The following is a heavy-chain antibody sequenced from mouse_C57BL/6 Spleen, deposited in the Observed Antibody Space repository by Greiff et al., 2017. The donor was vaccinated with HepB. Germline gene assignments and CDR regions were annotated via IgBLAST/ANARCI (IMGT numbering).Heavy chain of an antibody. CDR1: GYTFTSYW. V-gene: IGHV1-7*01. J-gene: IGHJ1*03. CDR2: INPSSGYT. D-gene: IGHD1-1*01. Sequence: VQLQQSGAELAKPGASVKLSCKASGYTFTSYWMHWVKQRPGQGLEWIGYINPSSGYTKYNQKFKDKATLTADKSSSTAYMQLSSLTYEDSAVYYCAGHYYGSSYVEYFDVWGTGTTVTVSS. CDR3: AGHYYGSSYVEYFDV.